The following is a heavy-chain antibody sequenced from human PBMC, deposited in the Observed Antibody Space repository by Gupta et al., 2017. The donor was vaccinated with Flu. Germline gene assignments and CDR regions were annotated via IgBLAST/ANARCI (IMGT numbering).Heavy chain of an antibody. Sequence: QVQLVESGGGVVQPGTSLRLSCEASGFTFSSYSMHWVRQAPGKGLEWVAVIWYDGRDKYYGDSMKGRLTISRDNSRNTVYLQMNSLRAEDTAIYYCARDASPRQDYYFDFWGQGTLVTVSS. J-gene: IGHJ4*02. CDR2: IWYDGRDK. V-gene: IGHV3-33*01. CDR1: GFTFSSYS. D-gene: IGHD1-14*01. CDR3: ARDASPRQDYYFDF.